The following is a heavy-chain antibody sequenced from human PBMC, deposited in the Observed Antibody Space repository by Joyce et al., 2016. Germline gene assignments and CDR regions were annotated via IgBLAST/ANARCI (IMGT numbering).Heavy chain of an antibody. Sequence: EVQLLESGGGLVQPGGSLRLSCAASGFTFTSYAMTWVRQAPGKGLEWVSTISGSGGNTFYADSVKGRFTISRDISKNTLYLQMNSLRAEDTALYYCAKPDSSFSDSIWGSLATWGQGTLVIVSS. V-gene: IGHV3-23*01. J-gene: IGHJ5*02. CDR3: AKPDSSFSDSIWGSLAT. CDR2: ISGSGGNT. D-gene: IGHD3-16*01. CDR1: GFTFTSYA.